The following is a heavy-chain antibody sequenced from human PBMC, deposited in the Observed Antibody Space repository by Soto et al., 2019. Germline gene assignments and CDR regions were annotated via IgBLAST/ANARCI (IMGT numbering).Heavy chain of an antibody. CDR2: IYYSGVT. J-gene: IGHJ4*02. Sequence: SETLSLTCTVSGGSMRSYYWSWIRQPPGKGLEWIGYIYYSGVTNYNPPPESRVTMSVDTSNNQFFLKLNSVTAADTAVYYCTRGLFSGSYYSGGWYYLDSWGQGTMVT. V-gene: IGHV4-59*01. D-gene: IGHD1-26*01. CDR3: TRGLFSGSYYSGGWYYLDS. CDR1: GGSMRSYY.